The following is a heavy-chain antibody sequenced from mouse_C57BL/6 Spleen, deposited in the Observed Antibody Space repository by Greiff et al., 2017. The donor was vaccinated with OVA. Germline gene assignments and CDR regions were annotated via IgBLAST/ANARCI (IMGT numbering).Heavy chain of an antibody. CDR1: GFTFTDYY. Sequence: EVKLQQSGPEFVKPGASVKISCKASGFTFTDYYMNWVKQTHGKSLEWIGYINPNNGGTSYNQKFKGKVTLSVDKSSSTAYMELRSLTSEDSAVYYGARRVFITTVDYYAMDYWGQGTSVTVSS. V-gene: IGHV1-26*01. J-gene: IGHJ4*01. CDR3: ARRVFITTVDYYAMDY. D-gene: IGHD1-1*01. CDR2: INPNNGGT.